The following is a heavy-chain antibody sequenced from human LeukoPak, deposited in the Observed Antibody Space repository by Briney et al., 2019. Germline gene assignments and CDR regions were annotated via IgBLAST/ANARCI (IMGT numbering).Heavy chain of an antibody. CDR2: ISYDGSNE. J-gene: IGHJ4*02. Sequence: GGSLRLSCAASGFTFSSYWMHWVRQAPGKGLEWVAIISYDGSNEYYADSVKGRFTISRDNSKNTLYLQMNSLRAEDTAVYYCARGGLNYDILTGYYSLYYFDYWGQGTLVTVSS. D-gene: IGHD3-9*01. V-gene: IGHV3-30*14. CDR3: ARGGLNYDILTGYYSLYYFDY. CDR1: GFTFSSYW.